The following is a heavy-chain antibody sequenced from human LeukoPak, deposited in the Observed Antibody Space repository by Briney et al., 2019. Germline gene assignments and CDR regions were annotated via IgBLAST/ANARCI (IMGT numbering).Heavy chain of an antibody. CDR2: IIPIFGTA. Sequence: SEKLSCKASGGTFSSYDISWVRQAPGQGLEWMGGIIPIFGTANYTQKFQGRVTITTDESTSTAYMELSSLRSEDTPVYYCARGRYCSSPSCSLFDYGSQGTLVTVSS. D-gene: IGHD2-2*01. CDR1: GGTFSSYD. V-gene: IGHV1-69*05. CDR3: ARGRYCSSPSCSLFDY. J-gene: IGHJ4*02.